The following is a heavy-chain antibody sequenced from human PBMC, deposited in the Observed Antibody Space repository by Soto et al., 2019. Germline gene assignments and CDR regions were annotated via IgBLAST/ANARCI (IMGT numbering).Heavy chain of an antibody. CDR1: GFTFSSYG. J-gene: IGHJ6*02. CDR3: AKGNGDHYYYYYGMDV. V-gene: IGHV3-30*18. CDR2: ISYDGSNT. D-gene: IGHD4-17*01. Sequence: QVQLVESGGGVVQPGRSLRLSCAASGFTFSSYGMHWVRQAPGKGLEWVAVISYDGSNTYYADSVKGRFTISRDNSKNTLYLQMNSLRAEDTAVYYCAKGNGDHYYYYYGMDVWGQGTTVTVSS.